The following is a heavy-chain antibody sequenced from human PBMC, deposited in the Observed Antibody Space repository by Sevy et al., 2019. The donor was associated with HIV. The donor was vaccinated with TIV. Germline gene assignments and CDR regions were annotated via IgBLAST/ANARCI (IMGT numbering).Heavy chain of an antibody. CDR3: ARDGKWLRTSCFDY. V-gene: IGHV3-7*01. J-gene: IGHJ4*02. CDR2: IKQDGSEK. Sequence: GGSLRLSCAASGFTFSSYWMSWVRQAPGKGLEWVANIKQDGSEKYYVDSVKGRLTISRDNAKNSLYLQMNSLRAEDTAVYYCARDGKWLRTSCFDYWGQGTLVTVSS. CDR1: GFTFSSYW. D-gene: IGHD5-12*01.